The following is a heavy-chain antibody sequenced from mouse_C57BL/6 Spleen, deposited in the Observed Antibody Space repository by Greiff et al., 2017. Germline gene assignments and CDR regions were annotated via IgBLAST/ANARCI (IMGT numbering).Heavy chain of an antibody. D-gene: IGHD1-1*01. V-gene: IGHV7-3*01. J-gene: IGHJ4*01. CDR3: ARYYYGSSYSAMDY. CDR1: GFTFTDYY. CDR2: IRNKANGYTT. Sequence: EVQRVESGGGLVQPGGSLSLSCAASGFTFTDYYMSWVRQPPGKALEWLGFIRNKANGYTTEYSASVKGRFTISRDNSQSILYLQMNALRAEDSATYYCARYYYGSSYSAMDYWGQGTSVTVSS.